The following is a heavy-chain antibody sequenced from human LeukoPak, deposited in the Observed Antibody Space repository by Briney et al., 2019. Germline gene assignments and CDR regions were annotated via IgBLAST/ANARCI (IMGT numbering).Heavy chain of an antibody. CDR2: IYYSGST. Sequence: KPSETLSLTCTVSGGSISSYYWSWIRQPPGKGLGWIGYIYYSGSTNYNPSLKSRVTISVDTSKNQFSLKLSSVTAADTAVYYCARVVRYFDYWGQGTLVTVSS. CDR3: ARVVRYFDY. V-gene: IGHV4-59*01. J-gene: IGHJ4*02. CDR1: GGSISSYY.